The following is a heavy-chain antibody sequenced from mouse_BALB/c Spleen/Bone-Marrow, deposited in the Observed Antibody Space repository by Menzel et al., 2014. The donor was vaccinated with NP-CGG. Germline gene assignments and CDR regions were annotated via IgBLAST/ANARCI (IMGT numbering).Heavy chain of an antibody. CDR1: GFTFSSFG. CDR2: ISGGSSII. D-gene: IGHD1-2*01. Sequence: EVKLVESGGGLVQPGGSRKLSCAASGFTFSSFGMHWVRQAPEKGLEWVAYISGGSSIIYYADTVKGRFTISRDNPKXTLFLQMTSLRSEDTAIYYCARKDYFGYAAMDYWGQGTSVTVSS. J-gene: IGHJ4*01. CDR3: ARKDYFGYAAMDY. V-gene: IGHV5-17*02.